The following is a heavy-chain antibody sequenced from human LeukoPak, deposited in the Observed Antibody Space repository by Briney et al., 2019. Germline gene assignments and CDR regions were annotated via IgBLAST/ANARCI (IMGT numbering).Heavy chain of an antibody. J-gene: IGHJ4*02. CDR2: INAGNGNT. D-gene: IGHD6-19*01. Sequence: ASVKVSCKASGYTFTSYAMHWVRQAPGQRLEWMGWINAGNGNTKYSQKFQGRVTITRDTSASTAYMELSSLRSEDTAVYYCARILLSGWYYFDYWGQRTLVTVSS. CDR3: ARILLSGWYYFDY. CDR1: GYTFTSYA. V-gene: IGHV1-3*01.